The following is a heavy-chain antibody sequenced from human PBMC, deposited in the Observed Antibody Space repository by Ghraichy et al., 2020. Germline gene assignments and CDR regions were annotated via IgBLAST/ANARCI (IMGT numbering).Heavy chain of an antibody. V-gene: IGHV1-3*01. CDR1: GYTFTSYA. CDR2: INAGNGNT. D-gene: IGHD3-10*01. CDR3: AREPVTMVRGVTYYYYYGMDV. Sequence: ASVKVSCKASGYTFTSYAMHWVRQAPGQRLEWMGWINAGNGNTKYSQKFQGRVTITRDTSASTAYMELSSLRSEDTAVYYCAREPVTMVRGVTYYYYYGMDVWGQGTTVTVSS. J-gene: IGHJ6*02.